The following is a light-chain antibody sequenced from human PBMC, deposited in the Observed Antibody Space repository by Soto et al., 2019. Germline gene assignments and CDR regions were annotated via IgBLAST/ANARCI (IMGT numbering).Light chain of an antibody. J-gene: IGLJ3*02. CDR1: SSNIGSNT. CDR3: SSYTLSNPWV. V-gene: IGLV1-44*01. Sequence: QSVLTQPPSASGTPGQRVTISCSGSSSNIGSNTVNWYQQLPGTAPKLLIYSNNQRPSGVPDRFSGSKSGTSASLAISGLQSEDEADYYCSSYTLSNPWVFGGGTKLTVL. CDR2: SNN.